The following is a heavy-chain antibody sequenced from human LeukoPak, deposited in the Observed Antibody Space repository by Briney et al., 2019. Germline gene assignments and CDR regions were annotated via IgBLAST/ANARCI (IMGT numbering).Heavy chain of an antibody. CDR2: IYYSGST. J-gene: IGHJ4*02. CDR3: ARLWYSDFWSGYYFDY. Sequence: SETLSLTCTGSGGSISSYYWSWIRQPPGKGLEWIGYIYYSGSTNYNPSLKSRVTISVDTSKNQFSLKLSSVTAADTAVYSCARLWYSDFWSGYYFDYWGQGTLVTVSS. V-gene: IGHV4-59*01. D-gene: IGHD3-3*01. CDR1: GGSISSYY.